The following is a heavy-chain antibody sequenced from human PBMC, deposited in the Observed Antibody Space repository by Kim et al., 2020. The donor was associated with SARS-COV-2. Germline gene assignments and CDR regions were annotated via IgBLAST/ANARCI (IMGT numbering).Heavy chain of an antibody. J-gene: IGHJ2*01. D-gene: IGHD5-12*01. Sequence: SVKVSCKASGGTFSSYAISWVRQAPGQGLEWMGGIIPIFGTANYAQKFQGRVTITADESTSTAYMELSSLRSEDTAVYYCARGRDGYLNYWYFDLWGRGTLVTVSS. CDR1: GGTFSSYA. CDR2: IIPIFGTA. V-gene: IGHV1-69*13. CDR3: ARGRDGYLNYWYFDL.